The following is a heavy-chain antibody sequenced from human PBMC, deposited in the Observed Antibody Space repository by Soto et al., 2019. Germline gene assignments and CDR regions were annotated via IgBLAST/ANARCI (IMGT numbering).Heavy chain of an antibody. CDR3: AREGYNWNCKGDY. D-gene: IGHD1-7*01. Sequence: EVQLVESGGGLVKPGGSLRLSCAASGFTFSSYSMNWVRQAPGKGLEWVSSISSSSSYIYYADSVKGRFTISRDNAKNSLYLQMNSLRAEDTAVYYRAREGYNWNCKGDYWGHGTLVTVSS. V-gene: IGHV3-21*01. CDR1: GFTFSSYS. CDR2: ISSSSSYI. J-gene: IGHJ4*01.